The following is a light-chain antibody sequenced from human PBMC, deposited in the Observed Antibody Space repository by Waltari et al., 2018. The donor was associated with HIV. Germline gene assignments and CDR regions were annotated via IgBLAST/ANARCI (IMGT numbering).Light chain of an antibody. CDR3: AVWDDDLNTCL. J-gene: IGLJ3*02. CDR2: NIS. V-gene: IGLV1-44*01. CDR1: NSNLGKMT. Sequence: QSVLTQPPSVSGTPGQRVSIDCSGSNSNLGKMTVNWFQQLPGTPPKVIIFNISERPSGVPDRFSGSRSGTTASLVISVLQSEDEAEYYCAVWDDDLNTCLFGGGTKLTVL.